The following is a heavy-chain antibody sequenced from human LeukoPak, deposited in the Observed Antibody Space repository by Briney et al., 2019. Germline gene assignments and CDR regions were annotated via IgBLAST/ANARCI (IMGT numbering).Heavy chain of an antibody. V-gene: IGHV3-30*04. D-gene: IGHD6-13*01. J-gene: IGHJ4*02. CDR2: ISYDGSNK. CDR1: GFTFSSYA. CDR3: AKGLGSSWYNNYFDY. Sequence: PGGSLRLSCAASGFTFSSYAMHWVRQAPGKGLEWVAVISYDGSNKYYADSVKGRFTISRDNSKNTLYLQMNNLRAEDTAVYFCAKGLGSSWYNNYFDYWGQGTLVTVSS.